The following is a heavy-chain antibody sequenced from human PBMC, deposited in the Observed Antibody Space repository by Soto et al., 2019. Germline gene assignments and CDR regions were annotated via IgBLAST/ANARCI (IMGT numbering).Heavy chain of an antibody. CDR1: GFTFDDYA. V-gene: IGHV3-9*01. D-gene: IGHD5-18*01. Sequence: EVQLVESGGGLVQPGRSLRLSCAASGFTFDDYAMHWVRQAPGKGLEWVSGNSWNSGSIGYADSVKGRFTISRDNAKNSLYLQVNSLRAEDTALYYCAKGDRGLGGYSYGPARLYYYYGMDVWGQGTTVTVSS. CDR2: NSWNSGSI. CDR3: AKGDRGLGGYSYGPARLYYYYGMDV. J-gene: IGHJ6*02.